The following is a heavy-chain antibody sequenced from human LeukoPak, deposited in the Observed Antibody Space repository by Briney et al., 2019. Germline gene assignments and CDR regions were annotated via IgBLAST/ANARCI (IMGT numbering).Heavy chain of an antibody. D-gene: IGHD1-26*01. CDR1: GFAVNSNY. J-gene: IGHJ3*01. CDR3: AGTTIVGVRVAFHL. Sequence: PGRSVRLSCAASGFAVNSNYVAWVRQAPGKGLECVSIIYSGGNRYYTESVKGRFAISRDNTENTLFLQMSSLRVEDTAVYYCAGTTIVGVRVAFHLWGQGTMVSVAS. V-gene: IGHV3-53*01. CDR2: IYSGGNR.